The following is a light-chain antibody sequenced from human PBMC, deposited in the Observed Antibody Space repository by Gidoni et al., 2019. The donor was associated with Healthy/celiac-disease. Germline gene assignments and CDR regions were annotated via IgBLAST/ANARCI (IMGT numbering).Light chain of an antibody. V-gene: IGKV3-15*01. CDR3: QQYNNWPPLT. CDR2: GAS. Sequence: EIVMTQSPATLSVSPGERATLSSRASQSLSSNLAWYQQKPGQAPRLRIYGASTRATGIPARFSGSGSGTEFTLTISSMQSEDFAVYYCQQYNNWPPLTFXGXTKVEIK. CDR1: QSLSSN. J-gene: IGKJ4*01.